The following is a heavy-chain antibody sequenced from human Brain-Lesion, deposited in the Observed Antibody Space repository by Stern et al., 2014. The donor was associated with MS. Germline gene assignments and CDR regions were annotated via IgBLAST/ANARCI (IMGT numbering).Heavy chain of an antibody. D-gene: IGHD3-3*01. V-gene: IGHV1-2*02. J-gene: IGHJ6*02. CDR3: ARDQRGITIFGVVTDYYYLGMDV. Sequence: VQLVQSGAEVKKPGASVKVSCKTSGYIFTGYYIHWVRQAPGKGLEWMAWINPNTGGTNYAQKFQGRVTMSRDTSISTAYVELSSLTSDDTAVYYCARDQRGITIFGVVTDYYYLGMDVWGQGTTVTVSS. CDR1: GYIFTGYY. CDR2: INPNTGGT.